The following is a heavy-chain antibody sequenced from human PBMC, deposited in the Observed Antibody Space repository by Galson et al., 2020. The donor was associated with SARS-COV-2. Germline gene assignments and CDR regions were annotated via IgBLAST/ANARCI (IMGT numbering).Heavy chain of an antibody. V-gene: IGHV3-7*01. CDR1: GFTFKDFW. D-gene: IGHD6-19*01. J-gene: IGHJ4*02. CDR2: IRGDGSET. CDR3: SSEGWQGGY. Sequence: GGSLRLSCAVSGFTFKDFWMSWFRQAPGKGLEWVANIRGDGSETNYVDSVQGRFFIARDNAIDSLFLQMNNLTADDTAVYFWSSEGWQGGYWGQGTRVTVSS.